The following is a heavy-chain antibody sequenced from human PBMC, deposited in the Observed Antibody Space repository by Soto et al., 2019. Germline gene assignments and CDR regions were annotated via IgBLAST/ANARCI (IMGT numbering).Heavy chain of an antibody. D-gene: IGHD3-3*01. CDR1: GFTFSSYS. CDR2: VSSSSSYI. V-gene: IGHV3-21*01. Sequence: PGGSLRLSCAASGFTFSSYSMNWVRQAPGKGLEWVSSVSSSSSYIYYADSVKGRFTISRDNAKNSLYLQMNSLRAEDTAVYYCARDNHDYDFWSGYSGGLYYYYGMDVWGQGTTVPVSS. J-gene: IGHJ6*02. CDR3: ARDNHDYDFWSGYSGGLYYYYGMDV.